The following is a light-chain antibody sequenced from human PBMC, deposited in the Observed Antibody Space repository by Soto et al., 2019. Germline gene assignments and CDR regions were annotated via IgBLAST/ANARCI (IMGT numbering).Light chain of an antibody. Sequence: MTQSPGTLSLSPGGRSTRSCRASESISSNYLAWYQQKPGQSPRLLIYGASSRATGIPDRFSGRGSGTDFTLTISRLEPEDFAVYFCQQYGTSPLTFGQGTKVDIK. J-gene: IGKJ1*01. CDR3: QQYGTSPLT. CDR2: GAS. V-gene: IGKV3-20*01. CDR1: ESISSNY.